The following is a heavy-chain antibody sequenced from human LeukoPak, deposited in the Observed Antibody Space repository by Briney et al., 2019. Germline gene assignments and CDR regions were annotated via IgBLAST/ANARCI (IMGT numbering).Heavy chain of an antibody. Sequence: GRSLRLSCAASGFTFSSYDMSWIRQAPGKGLEWVAVICYDGTNKYYADSVKGRFTISSDNSKNTLYLQMNSLRAEDTAVYYCARGYVNYYYGMDVWGKGTTVTVSS. J-gene: IGHJ6*04. V-gene: IGHV3-33*01. CDR3: ARGYVNYYYGMDV. CDR1: GFTFSSYD. D-gene: IGHD5-12*01. CDR2: ICYDGTNK.